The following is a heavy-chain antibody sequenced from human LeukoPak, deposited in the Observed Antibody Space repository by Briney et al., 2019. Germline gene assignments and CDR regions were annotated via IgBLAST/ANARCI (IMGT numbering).Heavy chain of an antibody. CDR3: ARHPTKWELRLSLDY. D-gene: IGHD1-26*01. Sequence: SETLSLTCAVYGGSFSAYYWSWIRQPPGKGLEWIGEVNHSGSTNFNPSLKSRVTISVDTSNNQFFLKMSSMTAADTAVYYCARHPTKWELRLSLDYWGQGILVTASS. CDR1: GGSFSAYY. J-gene: IGHJ4*02. V-gene: IGHV4-34*01. CDR2: VNHSGST.